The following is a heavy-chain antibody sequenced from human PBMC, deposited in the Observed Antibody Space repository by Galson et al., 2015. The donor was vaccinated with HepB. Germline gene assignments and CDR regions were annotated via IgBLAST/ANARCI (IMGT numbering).Heavy chain of an antibody. J-gene: IGHJ4*02. CDR2: ISSGASTM. CDR1: GFTFSSYS. D-gene: IGHD3-3*02. V-gene: IGHV3-48*02. Sequence: SLRLSCAGSGFTFSSYSINWVRQAPGKGLEWVSYISSGASTMYYADSVQGRFTISRDNAKNSLYLQMNSLRDEDTALYYCAAFTSTAHWGQGTLVTVSS. CDR3: AAFTSTAH.